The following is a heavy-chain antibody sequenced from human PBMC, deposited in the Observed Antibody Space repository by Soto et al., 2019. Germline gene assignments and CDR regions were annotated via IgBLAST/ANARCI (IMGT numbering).Heavy chain of an antibody. CDR3: ARVADSSCYYLDY. V-gene: IGHV3-72*01. D-gene: IGHD3-22*01. Sequence: EVQLVESGGGLVQPGGSLRLSCAASGFTFSDHYMDWVRQAPGKGLEWVGRTRNKANSYTTEYAASVKGRFTISRDDSKTSLYLQMNSLKTEDTAVYYCARVADSSCYYLDYWGQGTLVTVSS. CDR2: TRNKANSYTT. CDR1: GFTFSDHY. J-gene: IGHJ4*02.